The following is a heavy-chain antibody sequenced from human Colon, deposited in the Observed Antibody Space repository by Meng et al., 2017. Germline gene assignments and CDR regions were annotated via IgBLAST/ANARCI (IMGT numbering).Heavy chain of an antibody. J-gene: IGHJ4*02. Sequence: QVQLVQSGAEVKKPGASVTVSCKASGYTLYIHWVRLRPGEGLEWMGRINPRNGGTKFSTDFQGRVTMGPDTANTHFFMGLGRLNSGVSAIYFCARESADGGSFDLWGQGTLVTVSS. CDR1: GYTLY. V-gene: IGHV1-2*06. CDR3: ARESADGGSFDL. CDR2: INPRNGGT. D-gene: IGHD2-15*01.